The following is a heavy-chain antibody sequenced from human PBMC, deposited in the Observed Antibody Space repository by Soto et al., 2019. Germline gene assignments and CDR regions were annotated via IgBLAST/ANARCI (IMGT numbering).Heavy chain of an antibody. V-gene: IGHV3-74*03. CDR1: GFTLSAYW. CDR2: LSSDGFGT. CDR3: ARDLGGPDY. J-gene: IGHJ4*02. D-gene: IGHD3-16*01. Sequence: GGSLRLSCAASGFTLSAYWMHWVRQAPGRGLEWVSRLSSDGFGTAYADSVKGRFHISRDNARNTLFLQMNGLRAEDTAVYYRARDLGGPDYWGRGTLVTVSS.